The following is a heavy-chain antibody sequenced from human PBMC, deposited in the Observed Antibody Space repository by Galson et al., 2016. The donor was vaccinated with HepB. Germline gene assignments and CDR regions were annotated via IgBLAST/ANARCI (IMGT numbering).Heavy chain of an antibody. Sequence: TLSLTCTVSGGSISSTPYYWGWIRQSPGKGLEWIGKIYYTGSTYYNPSVKSRVKISVDMSRNQFSLNLDSVTASDTAVYFCARIRGTDDYLDSWGQGTQVTVSS. J-gene: IGHJ4*02. CDR3: ARIRGTDDYLDS. CDR1: GGSISSTPYY. D-gene: IGHD1-26*01. V-gene: IGHV4-39*01. CDR2: IYYTGST.